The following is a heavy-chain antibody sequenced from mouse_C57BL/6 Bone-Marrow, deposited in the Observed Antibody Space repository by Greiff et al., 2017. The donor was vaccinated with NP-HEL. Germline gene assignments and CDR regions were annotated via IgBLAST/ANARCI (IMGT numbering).Heavy chain of an antibody. CDR3: ARVSALAYAMDY. V-gene: IGHV3-6*01. D-gene: IGHD3-1*01. J-gene: IGHJ4*01. Sequence: EVQLQESGPGLVKPSQSLSLTCSVTGYSITSGYYWNWIRQFPGNKLEWMGYISYDGSNNYNPSLKNRISITRDTSKNQFFLKLNSVTTEDTATYYCARVSALAYAMDYWGQGTSVTVSS. CDR2: ISYDGSN. CDR1: GYSITSGYY.